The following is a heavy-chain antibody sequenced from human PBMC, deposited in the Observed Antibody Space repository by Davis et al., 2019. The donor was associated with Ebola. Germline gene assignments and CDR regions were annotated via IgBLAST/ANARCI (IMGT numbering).Heavy chain of an antibody. J-gene: IGHJ4*02. CDR2: IYSGGST. CDR1: GFTVSSNY. CDR3: ARGKGNDYGDHLGY. V-gene: IGHV3-66*01. Sequence: PGGSLRLSCAASGFTVSSNYMSWVRQAPGKGLEWVSVIYSGGSTYYADSVKGRFTISRDNPKNTVYLQMNSLRAEDTAVYYCARGKGNDYGDHLGYWGQGTLVTVSS. D-gene: IGHD4-17*01.